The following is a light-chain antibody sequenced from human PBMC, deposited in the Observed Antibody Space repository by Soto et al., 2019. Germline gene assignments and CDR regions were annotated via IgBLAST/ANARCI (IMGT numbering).Light chain of an antibody. CDR3: ETWDTNTRV. V-gene: IGLV4-60*03. CDR1: SGYSSYI. Sequence: QLVLTQSSSASTSLGSSVKLTCTLSSGYSSYIIAWHQQQPGKAPRYLMKIEGTGSYNKGSGVPDRFSGSSSGADRHLTISNLQSEDEADYYCETWDTNTRVFGGGTKLTVL. CDR2: IEGTGSY. J-gene: IGLJ2*01.